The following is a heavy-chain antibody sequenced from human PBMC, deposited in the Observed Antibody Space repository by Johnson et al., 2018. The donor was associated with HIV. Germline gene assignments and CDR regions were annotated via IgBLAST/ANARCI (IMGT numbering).Heavy chain of an antibody. V-gene: IGHV3-30*02. D-gene: IGHD5-18*01. CDR2: IRYDGSNN. Sequence: QVQLVESGGGLVQPGGSLRLSCAVSGFTFSSYAMHWVRQAPGKGLEWVAFIRYDGSNNYYADSVKGRFTISRDNSKNTLYLQMDSLRAEDTAVYYCTTDKQLWLTVDIWGQGTMVTVSS. J-gene: IGHJ3*02. CDR3: TTDKQLWLTVDI. CDR1: GFTFSSYA.